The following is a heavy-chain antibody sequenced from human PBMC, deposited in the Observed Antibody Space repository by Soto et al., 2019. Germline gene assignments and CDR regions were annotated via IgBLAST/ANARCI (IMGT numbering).Heavy chain of an antibody. V-gene: IGHV4-39*01. CDR3: ARSLLLWFGELLSYRTSNLGMDV. Sequence: SETLSLTCTVSGGSISISSYYWGWIRQPPGKGLEWIGSIYYSGSTYYNPSLKSRVTISVDTSKNQFSLKLSSVTAADTAVYYCARSLLLWFGELLSYRTSNLGMDVWGQGTTVT. CDR2: IYYSGST. J-gene: IGHJ6*02. CDR1: GGSISISSYY. D-gene: IGHD3-10*01.